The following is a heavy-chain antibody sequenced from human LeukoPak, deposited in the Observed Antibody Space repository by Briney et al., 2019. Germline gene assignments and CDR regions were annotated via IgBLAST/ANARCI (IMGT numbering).Heavy chain of an antibody. CDR2: IYYSGST. D-gene: IGHD2-15*01. Sequence: SETLSLTCTVSGGSISSGGYYWSWIRQHPGKGLEWIGYIYYSGSTYYNPSLKSRVTISVDTSKNQFSLKLSSVTAADTAVNYCAREDEDRSVQHWGQGTLVTVSS. V-gene: IGHV4-31*03. CDR3: AREDEDRSVQH. CDR1: GGSISSGGYY. J-gene: IGHJ1*01.